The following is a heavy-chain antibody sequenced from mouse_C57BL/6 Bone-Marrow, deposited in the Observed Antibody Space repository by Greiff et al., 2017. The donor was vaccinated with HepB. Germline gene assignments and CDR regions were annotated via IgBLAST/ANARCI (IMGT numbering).Heavy chain of an antibody. J-gene: IGHJ2*01. Sequence: EVQLVESGGGLVQPGGSLSLSCAASGFTFTDYYMSWVRQPPGKALEWLGFIRNKANGYTTEYSASVKGRFTISRDNSQSILYLQMNALRAEDSATYYCARYEYYDYLDYFDYWGQGTTLTVSS. CDR2: IRNKANGYTT. CDR3: ARYEYYDYLDYFDY. V-gene: IGHV7-3*01. CDR1: GFTFTDYY. D-gene: IGHD2-4*01.